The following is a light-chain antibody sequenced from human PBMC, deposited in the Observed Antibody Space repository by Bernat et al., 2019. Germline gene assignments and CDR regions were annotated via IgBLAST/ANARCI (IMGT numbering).Light chain of an antibody. CDR3: SSYAGSSIYV. J-gene: IGLJ1*01. CDR2: DVT. Sequence: QSALTQAPSASGSLGQSVTISCTGTNSDIGAYDYVSWYQQHPGKAPKLMIYDVTKRPSGVPDRFSGSKSGNTASLTVSGLQAEDEADYYCSSYAGSSIYVFGPGTRVSIL. CDR1: NSDIGAYDY. V-gene: IGLV2-8*01.